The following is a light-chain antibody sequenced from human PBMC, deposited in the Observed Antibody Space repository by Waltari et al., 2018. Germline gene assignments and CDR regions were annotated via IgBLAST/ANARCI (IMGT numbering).Light chain of an antibody. Sequence: DIVIHQSPDSLPFSLGARATITCKSRQSVLYRSNNKNYLAWYQQKPGQPPKVLMSWASTREAGVPDRCSGSGSGTDFTLTISSLKAEDVAVYYCQQYYTNPPTFGPGAKVDIK. J-gene: IGKJ3*01. CDR2: WAS. CDR1: QSVLYRSNNKNY. CDR3: QQYYTNPPT. V-gene: IGKV4-1*01.